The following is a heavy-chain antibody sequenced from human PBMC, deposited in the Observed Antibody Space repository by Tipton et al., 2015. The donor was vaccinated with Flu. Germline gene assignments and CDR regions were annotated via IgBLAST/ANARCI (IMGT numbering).Heavy chain of an antibody. CDR1: GLSISSDSN. J-gene: IGHJ4*02. CDR2: IAQYGDT. D-gene: IGHD3-22*01. V-gene: IGHV4-38-2*01. Sequence: TLSLTCDVSGLSISSDSNWSWIRQPPGKGLEWIATIAQYGDTYRNSSLKGRVTISVDMSKNQFSLRLTSATAADTAVYYCARTSSGYPDYWGRGILVTVSS. CDR3: ARTSSGYPDY.